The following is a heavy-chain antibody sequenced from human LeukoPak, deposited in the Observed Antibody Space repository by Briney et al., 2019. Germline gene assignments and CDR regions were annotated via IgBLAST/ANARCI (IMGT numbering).Heavy chain of an antibody. J-gene: IGHJ4*02. CDR3: VRQGPYYYDSSGYWLFDY. Sequence: PSETLSLTCTVSGGSISSYYWSWIRQPPGKGLEWIGYIYYSGSTNYNPSLKSRVTISVDTSKNQFSLKLSSVTAADTAVYYCVRQGPYYYDSSGYWLFDYWGQGTLVTVSS. V-gene: IGHV4-59*08. CDR2: IYYSGST. CDR1: GGSISSYY. D-gene: IGHD3-22*01.